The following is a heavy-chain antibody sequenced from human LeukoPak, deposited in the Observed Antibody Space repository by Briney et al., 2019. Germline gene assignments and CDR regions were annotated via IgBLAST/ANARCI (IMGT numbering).Heavy chain of an antibody. V-gene: IGHV1-18*01. Sequence: GASVKVSCKASGYTFTSYGISWVRQAPGQGLEWMGWISAYNGNTNYAQKLQGRVTMTTDTSTSTAYMELRSLRSDDTAVYYCARARRIAAAGKPDYWGQGTLVTVSS. J-gene: IGHJ4*02. CDR3: ARARRIAAAGKPDY. D-gene: IGHD6-13*01. CDR2: ISAYNGNT. CDR1: GYTFTSYG.